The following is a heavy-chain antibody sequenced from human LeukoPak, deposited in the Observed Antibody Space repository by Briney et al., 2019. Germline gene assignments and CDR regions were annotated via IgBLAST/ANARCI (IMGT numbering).Heavy chain of an antibody. CDR3: VRVRDGYNDAYDI. CDR1: GYTFTSYY. D-gene: IGHD5-24*01. V-gene: IGHV1-46*01. J-gene: IGHJ3*02. CDR2: INPNRGST. Sequence: GASVKVSCKASGYTFTSYYMYWVRQAPGQGLEWMGIINPNRGSTSYAQKFQGRVTMTRDMSTSTVYMELSSLRSEDTAVYYCVRVRDGYNDAYDIWGQGTMVTVPS.